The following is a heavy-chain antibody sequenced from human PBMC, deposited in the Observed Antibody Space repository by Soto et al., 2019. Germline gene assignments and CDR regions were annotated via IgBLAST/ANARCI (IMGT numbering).Heavy chain of an antibody. CDR3: ARGNVVAIDY. Sequence: TLSLTCAVSGGYISSGGYSWSWIRQPPGKGLEWIGYIYHSGSTYYNPSLKSRVTISVDRSKNQFSLKLSSVTAADTAVYYCARGNVVAIDYWGQGTLVTVSS. D-gene: IGHD2-21*01. CDR2: IYHSGST. CDR1: GGYISSGGYS. V-gene: IGHV4-30-2*01. J-gene: IGHJ4*02.